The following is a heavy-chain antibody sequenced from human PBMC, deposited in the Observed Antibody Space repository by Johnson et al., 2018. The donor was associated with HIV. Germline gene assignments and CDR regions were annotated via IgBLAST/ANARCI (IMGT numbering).Heavy chain of an antibody. CDR3: ARDTSIAAARAFDI. D-gene: IGHD6-6*01. V-gene: IGHV3-30-3*01. CDR2: ISYDGSDK. J-gene: IGHJ3*02. Sequence: QVQLVESGGGVVQPGRSLRLSCAASGFPFSTYAMHWVRQAPGKGLEWVSVISYDGSDKYYADSVKGRFSISRDNSKNTLHLQMNSLRAEDTAVYYCARDTSIAAARAFDIWGQGTMVTVSS. CDR1: GFPFSTYA.